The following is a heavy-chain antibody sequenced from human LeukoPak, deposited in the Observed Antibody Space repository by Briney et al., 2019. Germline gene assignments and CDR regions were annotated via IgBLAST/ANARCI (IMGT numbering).Heavy chain of an antibody. J-gene: IGHJ4*02. CDR2: ISGSGGST. CDR3: AKGDGDQPFDY. CDR1: GFTFSSYG. V-gene: IGHV3-23*01. D-gene: IGHD4-17*01. Sequence: PGGSLRLSCTVSGFTFSSYGMSWVRQAPGKGLEWVSAISGSGGSTYYADSVKGRFTISRDNSKNTLYLQMNSLRAEDTAVYYCAKGDGDQPFDYWGQGTLVTVSS.